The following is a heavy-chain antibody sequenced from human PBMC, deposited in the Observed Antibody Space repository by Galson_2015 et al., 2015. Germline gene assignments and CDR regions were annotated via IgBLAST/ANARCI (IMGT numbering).Heavy chain of an antibody. J-gene: IGHJ6*02. CDR3: ARDRIGVGATPYYYYGMDV. Sequence: SLRLSCAASGFTFSSYWMSWVRQAPGKGLEWVANIKQDGSEKYYVDSVKGRFTISRDNAKNSLYLQMNSLRAEDTAVYYCARDRIGVGATPYYYYGMDVWGQGTTVTVSS. CDR2: IKQDGSEK. D-gene: IGHD1-26*01. CDR1: GFTFSSYW. V-gene: IGHV3-7*01.